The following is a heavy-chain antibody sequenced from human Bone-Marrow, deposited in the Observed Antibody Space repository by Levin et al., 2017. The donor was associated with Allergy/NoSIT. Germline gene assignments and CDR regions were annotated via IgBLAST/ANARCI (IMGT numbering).Heavy chain of an antibody. J-gene: IGHJ4*02. Sequence: ASVKVSCRASGYIFTGYYIHWVRQAPGQGLEWMGRINPNSGVTLYAQKFQGRVTISSDTSIRTAYVELSRLRSDDTAVYYCARDIYGSGSDFDYWGQGTQVTVSS. D-gene: IGHD3-10*01. CDR1: GYIFTGYY. CDR2: INPNSGVT. V-gene: IGHV1-2*02. CDR3: ARDIYGSGSDFDY.